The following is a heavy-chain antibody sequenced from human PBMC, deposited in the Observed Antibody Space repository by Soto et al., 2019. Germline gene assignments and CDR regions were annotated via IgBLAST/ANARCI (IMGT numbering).Heavy chain of an antibody. CDR2: MNPNSGNT. CDR1: GYTFTSYD. Sequence: GASVKVSCKAPGYTFTSYDINWVRQATGQGLEWMGWMNPNSGNTGYAQKFQGRVTMTRNTSISTAYMELSSLRSEDTAVYYCARGRQLVLGWFDPWGQGTLVTVSS. D-gene: IGHD6-13*01. V-gene: IGHV1-8*01. CDR3: ARGRQLVLGWFDP. J-gene: IGHJ5*02.